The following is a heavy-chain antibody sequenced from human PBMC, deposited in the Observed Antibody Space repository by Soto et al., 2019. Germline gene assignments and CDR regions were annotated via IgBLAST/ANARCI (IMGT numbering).Heavy chain of an antibody. D-gene: IGHD6-6*01. Sequence: PSETLSLTCTVSGGSISSYYWSWIRQPPGKGLEWIGYIYYSGSTNYNPSLKSRVTISVDTSKNQFSLELNSVTAADTAVYYCARSTIAPHLFRYPFDSWGQGTLVTVSS. J-gene: IGHJ4*01. V-gene: IGHV4-59*08. CDR1: GGSISSYY. CDR3: ARSTIAPHLFRYPFDS. CDR2: IYYSGST.